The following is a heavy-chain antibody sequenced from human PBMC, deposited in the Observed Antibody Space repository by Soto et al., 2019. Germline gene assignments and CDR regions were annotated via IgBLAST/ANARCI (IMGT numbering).Heavy chain of an antibody. D-gene: IGHD3-10*01. CDR2: IYYSGST. CDR1: GGSISSSSYY. CDR3: HYGSGSYYPWINYYYYGMDV. Sequence: SETLSLTCTVSGGSISSSSYYWGWIRQPPGKGLEWIGSIYYSGSTYYNPSLKSRVTISVDTSKNQFSLKLSAVTAAETAVYYCHYGSGSYYPWINYYYYGMDVWGQGTTVTVSS. J-gene: IGHJ6*02. V-gene: IGHV4-39*01.